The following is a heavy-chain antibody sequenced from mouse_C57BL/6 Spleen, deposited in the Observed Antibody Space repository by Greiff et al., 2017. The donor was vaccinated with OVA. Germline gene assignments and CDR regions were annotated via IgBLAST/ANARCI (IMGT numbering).Heavy chain of an antibody. CDR3: ARRGTGYDPWFAY. CDR1: GYTFTDYY. J-gene: IGHJ3*01. V-gene: IGHV1-19*01. D-gene: IGHD2-2*01. CDR2: INPYNGGT. Sequence: EVQLQQSGPVLVKPGASVKMSCKASGYTFTDYYMNWVKQSHGKSLEWIGVINPYNGGTSYNQKFKGKATLTVDKSSSTAYMELNSLTSEDSAVYYCARRGTGYDPWFAYWGQGTLVTVSA.